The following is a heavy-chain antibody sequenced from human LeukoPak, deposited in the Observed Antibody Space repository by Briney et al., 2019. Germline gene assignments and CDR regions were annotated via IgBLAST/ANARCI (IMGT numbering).Heavy chain of an antibody. Sequence: PSETLSLTCTVSGGSISSYYWSWIRQPPGKGLEWIGYIYYSGSTNYNPSLKSRVTISVDTSKNQFSLKLSSVTAADTAVYYCARHDSYSYGRRDFDYWGQGTLVTVSS. J-gene: IGHJ4*02. V-gene: IGHV4-59*01. CDR1: GGSISSYY. CDR3: ARHDSYSYGRRDFDY. CDR2: IYYSGST. D-gene: IGHD5-18*01.